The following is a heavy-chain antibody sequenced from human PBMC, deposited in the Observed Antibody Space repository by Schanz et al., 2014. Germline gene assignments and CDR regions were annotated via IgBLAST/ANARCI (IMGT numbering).Heavy chain of an antibody. CDR1: GFNFSSYS. J-gene: IGHJ3*02. CDR3: ARVALPGYSSPRDAFDI. Sequence: EVKMVESGGGLVKPGGSLRLSCAASGFNFSSYSLNWVRQAPGKGLEWVSSISYGTSYIHYAESVKGRFTISRDNAKNSLYLQMNGLRAEDTAVYYCARVALPGYSSPRDAFDIWGQGTMVTVSS. V-gene: IGHV3-21*01. D-gene: IGHD5-18*01. CDR2: ISYGTSYI.